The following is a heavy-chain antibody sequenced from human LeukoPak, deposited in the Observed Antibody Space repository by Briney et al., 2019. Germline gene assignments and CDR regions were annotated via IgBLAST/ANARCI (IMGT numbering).Heavy chain of an antibody. CDR1: RYTFTSYY. CDR2: INPSGGST. V-gene: IGHV1-46*01. CDR3: ARSGDYSNYQPHYYYYMDV. D-gene: IGHD4-11*01. J-gene: IGHJ6*03. Sequence: ASVKVSCKASRYTFTSYYMHWVRQAPGQGLEWMGIINPSGGSTSYAQKFQGRVTMTRDTSTSTVYMELSSLRSEDTAVYYCARSGDYSNYQPHYYYYMDVWGKGTTVTVSS.